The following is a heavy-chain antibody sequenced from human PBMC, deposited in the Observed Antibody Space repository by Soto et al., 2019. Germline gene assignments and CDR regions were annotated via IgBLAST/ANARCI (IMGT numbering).Heavy chain of an antibody. CDR3: ATVYCATTSCYAPFDY. J-gene: IGHJ4*02. D-gene: IGHD2-2*01. V-gene: IGHV3-15*01. CDR2: ITTNSDGGTV. CDR1: GFTFSNAW. Sequence: EVHLVESGGGLVKAGGSLRLSCAASGFTFSNAWMSWVRQAPGKGLEWIGRITTNSDGGTVDYASPVKGRFTISRDDSKSMLYLDLNSLKTEDTGVYFCATVYCATTSCYAPFDYWGKGTLVTVSS.